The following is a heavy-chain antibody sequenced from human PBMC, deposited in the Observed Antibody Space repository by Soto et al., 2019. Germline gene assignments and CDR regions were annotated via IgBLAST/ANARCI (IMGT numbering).Heavy chain of an antibody. J-gene: IGHJ4*02. CDR2: ISGSGGST. Sequence: PGGSLRLSCAASGFTFSSYAMSWVRQAPGKGLEWVSAISGSGGSTYYADSVKGRFTISRDNSKNTLYLQMNSLRAEDTAVYYCAKGAYYDSSGYYPYFDYWGQGTLVTVSS. V-gene: IGHV3-23*01. CDR1: GFTFSSYA. D-gene: IGHD3-22*01. CDR3: AKGAYYDSSGYYPYFDY.